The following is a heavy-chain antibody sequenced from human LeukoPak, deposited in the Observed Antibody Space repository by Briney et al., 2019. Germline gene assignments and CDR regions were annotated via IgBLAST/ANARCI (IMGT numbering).Heavy chain of an antibody. CDR2: IKSKTDGGTT. D-gene: IGHD3-22*01. CDR3: TTDLLGVIDYYDSSGYFSGSY. CDR1: GFTFSNAW. J-gene: IGHJ4*02. V-gene: IGHV3-15*01. Sequence: PGGALRLSCAASGFTFSNAWMSCVRDAPGKGLEWVGRIKSKTDGGTTDYAASVKGRFTISREDSKNTLYLKMNSLKTEDTAVYYCTTDLLGVIDYYDSSGYFSGSYWGQGTLVTVSS.